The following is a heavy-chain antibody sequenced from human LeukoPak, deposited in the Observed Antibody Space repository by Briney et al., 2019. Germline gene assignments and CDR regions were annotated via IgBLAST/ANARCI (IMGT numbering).Heavy chain of an antibody. CDR3: ATSYSRSVYYYYMDV. CDR1: GGTFSSYA. CDR2: IIPIFGTA. D-gene: IGHD6-6*01. J-gene: IGHJ6*03. Sequence: ASVKVSCKASGGTFSSYAISWVRQAPGQGLEWMGGIIPIFGTANYAQKFPGRVTITTDESTSTAYMELSSLRSEDTAVYYCATSYSRSVYYYYMDVWGKGTTVTVSS. V-gene: IGHV1-69*05.